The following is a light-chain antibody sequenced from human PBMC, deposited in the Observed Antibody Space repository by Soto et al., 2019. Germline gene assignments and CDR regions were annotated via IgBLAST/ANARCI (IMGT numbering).Light chain of an antibody. V-gene: IGLV9-49*01. CDR2: VGTGGIVG. Sequence: QSVLTQPPSASASLGASVTLTCTLSSGYSNYKVDWYQQRPGTGPRFVMRVGTGGIVGSKGDGIPDRFSVLGSGLNQYLTIKNIQEEDESDYHGGAHHGSGTNVGVFGGGAKLTVL. J-gene: IGLJ2*01. CDR1: SGYSNYK. CDR3: GAHHGSGTNVGV.